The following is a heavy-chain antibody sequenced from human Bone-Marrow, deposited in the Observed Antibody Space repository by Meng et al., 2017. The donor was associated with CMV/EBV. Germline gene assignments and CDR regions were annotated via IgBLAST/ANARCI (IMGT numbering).Heavy chain of an antibody. Sequence: ASVKVSCKASGYTFTSYGISWVRQAPGQGLEWMGWMNPNSGNTGYAQKFQGRVTITRNTSISTAYMELSSLRSEDTAVYYCARGPKYYDFWSGYPIYYYYGMDVWDQGTTVTVSS. CDR3: ARGPKYYDFWSGYPIYYYYGMDV. V-gene: IGHV1-8*03. CDR1: GYTFTSYG. D-gene: IGHD3-3*01. J-gene: IGHJ6*02. CDR2: MNPNSGNT.